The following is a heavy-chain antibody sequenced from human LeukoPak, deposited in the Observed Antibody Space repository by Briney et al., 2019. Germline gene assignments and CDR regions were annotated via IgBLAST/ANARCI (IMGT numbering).Heavy chain of an antibody. V-gene: IGHV3-43D*03. J-gene: IGHJ4*02. D-gene: IGHD3-22*01. CDR2: ISWDGGST. CDR1: GFTFDDYA. Sequence: PGGSLRLSCAASGFTFDDYAMHWVRQVPGKGLEWVSLISWDGGSTYYADSVKGRFTISRDNSKNSLYLQMNSLRTEDTALYYCAKDSAPLSYDSSTFDYWGQGSLVTVSS. CDR3: AKDSAPLSYDSSTFDY.